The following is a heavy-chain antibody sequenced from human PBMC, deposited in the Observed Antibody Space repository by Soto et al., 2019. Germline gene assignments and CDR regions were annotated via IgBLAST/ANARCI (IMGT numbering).Heavy chain of an antibody. CDR2: ISAYNGNT. Sequence: ASVKVSCKASGYTFTSYGISWVRQAPGQGLEWMGWISAYNGNTNYAQKLQGRVTMTTDTSTSTAYMELRSLRSDDTAVYYCARVERLLYDSSGYPIDYWGQGPLVTVSS. CDR3: ARVERLLYDSSGYPIDY. J-gene: IGHJ4*02. CDR1: GYTFTSYG. V-gene: IGHV1-18*01. D-gene: IGHD3-22*01.